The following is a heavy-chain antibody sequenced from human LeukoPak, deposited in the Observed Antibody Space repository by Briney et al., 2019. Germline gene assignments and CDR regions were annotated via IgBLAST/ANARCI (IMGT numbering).Heavy chain of an antibody. CDR2: IYTSGST. D-gene: IGHD2-8*01. J-gene: IGHJ4*02. Sequence: SETLSLTCTVSGGSISSYYWNWIRQPAGKGLEWIGHIYTSGSTNYNSSLKSRVTISVDTSKKQFSVQLNSVIAADTAMYCCARGVYLGNGYYFDYWGQGTLVTVSS. V-gene: IGHV4-4*07. CDR3: ARGVYLGNGYYFDY. CDR1: GGSISSYY.